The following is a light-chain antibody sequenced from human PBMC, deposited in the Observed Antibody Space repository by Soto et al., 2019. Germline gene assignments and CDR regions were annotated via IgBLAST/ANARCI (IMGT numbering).Light chain of an antibody. CDR2: GAS. CDR3: QQFGGSSRT. CDR1: QGVSSTY. Sequence: EIGLTQSPGTLSLSPGERATLSCRASQGVSSTYLAWYQQKPGQAPRLLIYGASFRATGIPDRFSGSGSGTDFTLTISRLEPEDFAVYYCQQFGGSSRTFGQGTKVEIK. J-gene: IGKJ1*01. V-gene: IGKV3-20*01.